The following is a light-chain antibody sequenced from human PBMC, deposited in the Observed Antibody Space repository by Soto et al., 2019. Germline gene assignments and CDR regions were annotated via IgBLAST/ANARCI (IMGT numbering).Light chain of an antibody. CDR3: QQSFNSPMFT. Sequence: DIQRTQSPSSLSASVGDRVTISCQSSQSISNSLNWYQQKPGMAPKLLIYAASTLGYGVPSRFSGSGSSTHFTLTISSLQPDDFATYYCQQSFNSPMFTFGQGTKLDIK. J-gene: IGKJ2*01. CDR2: AAS. CDR1: QSISNS. V-gene: IGKV1-39*01.